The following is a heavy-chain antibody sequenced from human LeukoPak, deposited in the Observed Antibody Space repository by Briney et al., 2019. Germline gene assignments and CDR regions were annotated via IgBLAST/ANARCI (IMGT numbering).Heavy chain of an antibody. Sequence: SETLSLTCTVSGGSISSYYWSRIRQPPGKGLEWIGCIYYSGSTNYNPSIKSRVTISVDTAKNQFSLKLSSVNAADTAVYYCARAAVSYYDFWSGYSGGNWFDPWGQGTLVTVSS. V-gene: IGHV4-59*01. CDR3: ARAAVSYYDFWSGYSGGNWFDP. CDR2: IYYSGST. CDR1: GGSISSYY. D-gene: IGHD3-3*01. J-gene: IGHJ5*02.